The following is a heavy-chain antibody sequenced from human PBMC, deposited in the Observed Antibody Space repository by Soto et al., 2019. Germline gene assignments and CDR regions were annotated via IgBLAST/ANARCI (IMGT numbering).Heavy chain of an antibody. CDR2: IIPIIGII. D-gene: IGHD3-22*01. V-gene: IGHV1-69*08. Sequence: QVQLVQSGAEVKKPGSSVKVSCKASGGTFSTYTITWVRQAPGQGLEWMGRIIPIIGIINYAQKFQGRVTITADKVTGTAYTELTRLRSDDTAVYYCAGDPDSHYNDSHASSYPWGQGTLVTVSS. CDR3: AGDPDSHYNDSHASSYP. J-gene: IGHJ5*02. CDR1: GGTFSTYT.